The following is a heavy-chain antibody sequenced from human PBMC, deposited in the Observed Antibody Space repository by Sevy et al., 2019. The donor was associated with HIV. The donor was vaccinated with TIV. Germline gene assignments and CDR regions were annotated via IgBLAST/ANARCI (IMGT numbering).Heavy chain of an antibody. CDR1: GFNFASYD. D-gene: IGHD6-19*01. V-gene: IGHV1-8*02. CDR3: ARVSGWHLRYGMDV. Sequence: ASVKVSCKASGFNFASYDIYWVRQATGQGLEWMGWMNTNTGNTGFAQKFQGRVTMTRNTSITTAYLELGNLRSEDTAVYYWARVSGWHLRYGMDVWGQGTTVTVSS. J-gene: IGHJ6*02. CDR2: MNTNTGNT.